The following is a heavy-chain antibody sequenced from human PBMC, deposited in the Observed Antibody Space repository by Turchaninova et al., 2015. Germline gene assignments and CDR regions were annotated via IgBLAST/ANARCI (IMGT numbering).Heavy chain of an antibody. CDR2: IIPSFGTA. Sequence: QVQLVLSGSEVKKPGSPVKVSCQASGGTFSSYAMSGVRQSPGQGLEWMGGIIPSFGTATYAQKFQGRVTITADESTSTAYMELSSLRSEDTAVYYCARVRYCSGGSCFGAFDIWGQGTMVTVSS. V-gene: IGHV1-69*01. D-gene: IGHD2-15*01. CDR3: ARVRYCSGGSCFGAFDI. CDR1: GGTFSSYA. J-gene: IGHJ3*02.